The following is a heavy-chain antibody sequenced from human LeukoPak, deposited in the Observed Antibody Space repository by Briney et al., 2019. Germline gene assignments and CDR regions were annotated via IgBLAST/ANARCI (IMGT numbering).Heavy chain of an antibody. Sequence: SETLSLTCTVSGGSISSYYWSWIRQPPGKGLEWIGYIYYSGSTNYNPSLKSRVTISVDTSKNQFSLKLSSVTAADTAVYYCARLVGYYDSSGLLDYWGQGTLVTVPS. CDR3: ARLVGYYDSSGLLDY. D-gene: IGHD3-22*01. J-gene: IGHJ4*02. V-gene: IGHV4-59*08. CDR1: GGSISSYY. CDR2: IYYSGST.